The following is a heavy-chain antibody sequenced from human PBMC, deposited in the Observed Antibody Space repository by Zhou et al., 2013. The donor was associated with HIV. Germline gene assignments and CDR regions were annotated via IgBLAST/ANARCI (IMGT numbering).Heavy chain of an antibody. V-gene: IGHV1-69*05. D-gene: IGHD1-26*01. Sequence: QVQMVQSGAEVKKPGSSVKVSCKASGGSFRNYDISWVRQGPGQGLEWMGGIIPIFGKANYAQKFQGRVTITTDESTNTAYMALSSLTSEDTAVYYCARDVGYSESYRKATTYFDPWGQGTLVTVSP. CDR3: ARDVGYSESYRKATTYFDP. CDR2: IIPIFGKA. CDR1: GGSFRNYD. J-gene: IGHJ5*02.